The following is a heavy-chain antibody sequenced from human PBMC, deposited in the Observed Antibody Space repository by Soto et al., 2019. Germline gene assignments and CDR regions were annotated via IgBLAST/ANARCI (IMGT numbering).Heavy chain of an antibody. Sequence: SETLSLTCTVSGGSISSYYWSWIRQPPGKGLEWIGYIYYSGSTIYNPSLKSRVTISVDTSKNQFSLKLSSVTAADTAVYFCARLGSPRGDYYDSSGYYFDHWGLGTLVTSP. CDR2: IYYSGST. V-gene: IGHV4-59*08. J-gene: IGHJ4*02. CDR1: GGSISSYY. CDR3: ARLGSPRGDYYDSSGYYFDH. D-gene: IGHD3-22*01.